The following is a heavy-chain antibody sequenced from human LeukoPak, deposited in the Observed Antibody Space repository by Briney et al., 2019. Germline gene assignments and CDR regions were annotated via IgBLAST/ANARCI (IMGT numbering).Heavy chain of an antibody. V-gene: IGHV4-59*12. D-gene: IGHD6-13*01. CDR3: ARDKGIAAAGTHPFDY. J-gene: IGHJ4*02. CDR2: IYYSGST. CDR1: GGSISSYY. Sequence: SETLSLTCTVSGGSISSYYWSWIRQPPGKGLEWIGYIYYSGSTNYNPSLKSRVTMSVDTSKNQFSLKLSSVTAADTAVYYCARDKGIAAAGTHPFDYWGQGTLVTVSS.